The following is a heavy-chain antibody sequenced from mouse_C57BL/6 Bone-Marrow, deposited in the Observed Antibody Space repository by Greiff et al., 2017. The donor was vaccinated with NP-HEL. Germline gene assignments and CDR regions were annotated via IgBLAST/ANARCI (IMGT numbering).Heavy chain of an antibody. Sequence: EVKLMESGEGLVKPGGSLTLSCAASGFTFSSYAMSWVRQTPEKRLEWVAYISSGGDYIYYADTVKGRFTISRDNARNTLYLQMSSLKSEDTAMYYCTRVRGYYGSSPVGDYWGQGTSVTVSS. J-gene: IGHJ4*01. V-gene: IGHV5-9-1*02. CDR1: GFTFSSYA. D-gene: IGHD1-1*01. CDR2: ISSGGDYI. CDR3: TRVRGYYGSSPVGDY.